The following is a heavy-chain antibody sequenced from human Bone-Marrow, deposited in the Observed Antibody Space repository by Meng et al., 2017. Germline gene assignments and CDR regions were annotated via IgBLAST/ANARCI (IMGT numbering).Heavy chain of an antibody. Sequence: QVRGVESGGRLVKPGGSLKPSCAASGFTFSDYYMSWIRQAPGKGLEWLSYISSGGSTTYYADSVKGRFTVSRDNAKNSLYVQMNSLRAEDTAVYYCARYDSAAGGPEIWGQGTLVTVSS. D-gene: IGHD6-13*01. CDR2: ISSGGSTT. CDR1: GFTFSDYY. CDR3: ARYDSAAGGPEI. V-gene: IGHV3-11*04. J-gene: IGHJ4*02.